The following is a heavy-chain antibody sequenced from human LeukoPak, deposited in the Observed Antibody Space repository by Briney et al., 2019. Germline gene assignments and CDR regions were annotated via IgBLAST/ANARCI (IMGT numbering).Heavy chain of an antibody. Sequence: SETLSLTCTVSGGSISSVHYYWAWIRQPPGKGLEWIGSIYHTGNTFYNPSLKSRVTISVDTSKNQFFLNLNSVTAADTAVYYCARGTVAADDFYYMDVWGKGTTVTISS. CDR2: IYHTGNT. J-gene: IGHJ6*03. CDR3: ARGTVAADDFYYMDV. V-gene: IGHV4-39*07. CDR1: GGSISSVHYY. D-gene: IGHD6-13*01.